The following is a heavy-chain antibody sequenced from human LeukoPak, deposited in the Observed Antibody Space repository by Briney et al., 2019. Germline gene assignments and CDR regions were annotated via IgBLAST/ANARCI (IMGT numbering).Heavy chain of an antibody. D-gene: IGHD3-9*01. CDR1: GGTVSSNY. CDR3: ASSPGDYDILTGYYSTRFYGMDV. CDR2: IYSGDST. Sequence: PGGSLRLSCAASGGTVSSNYMSWVRQAPGKGLEWLSVIYSGDSTDYADSVKGRFTISRDNSKNTVYLQMSSLRAEDTAVYYCASSPGDYDILTGYYSTRFYGMDVWGQGTTVTVSS. J-gene: IGHJ6*02. V-gene: IGHV3-53*01.